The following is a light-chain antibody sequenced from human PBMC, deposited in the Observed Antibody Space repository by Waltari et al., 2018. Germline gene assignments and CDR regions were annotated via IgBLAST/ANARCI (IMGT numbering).Light chain of an antibody. Sequence: QSALTQPPSASGSPGQSVTISCSGSSRDVGRSIHVSWYQQHPGKAPRLIIYEVNKRPSGVPDRFSGSKSGNTASLTVSGLQSEDEAVYFCSSYTGIRSVIFGGGTHLSVL. CDR2: EVN. V-gene: IGLV2-8*01. CDR1: SRDVGRSIH. J-gene: IGLJ2*01. CDR3: SSYTGIRSVI.